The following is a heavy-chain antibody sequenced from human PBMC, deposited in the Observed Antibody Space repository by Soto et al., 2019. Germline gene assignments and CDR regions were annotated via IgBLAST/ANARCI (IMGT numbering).Heavy chain of an antibody. D-gene: IGHD6-13*01. CDR3: ARAYSSSWYREYYFDY. J-gene: IGHJ4*02. Sequence: SETLSLTCAVSGGSISSGGYSWSWIRQPPGKRLEWIGYIYHSGSTYYNPSLKSRVTISVDRSKNQFSLKLSSVTAADTAVYYCARAYSSSWYREYYFDYWGQGTLVTVSS. CDR1: GGSISSGGYS. V-gene: IGHV4-30-2*01. CDR2: IYHSGST.